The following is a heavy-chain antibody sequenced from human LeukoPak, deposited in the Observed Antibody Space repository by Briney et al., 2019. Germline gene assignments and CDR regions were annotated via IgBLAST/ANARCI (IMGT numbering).Heavy chain of an antibody. Sequence: GASVKVSCKVSGYTRTELSMHWVRQAPGKGLEWMGGFDPEDGETIYAQKFQGRVTMTEDTSTDTAYMELSSLRSEDTAVYYCAAGDYASYYYYGMDVWGQGTTVTVSS. J-gene: IGHJ6*02. CDR1: GYTRTELS. CDR3: AAGDYASYYYYGMDV. D-gene: IGHD4-17*01. V-gene: IGHV1-24*01. CDR2: FDPEDGET.